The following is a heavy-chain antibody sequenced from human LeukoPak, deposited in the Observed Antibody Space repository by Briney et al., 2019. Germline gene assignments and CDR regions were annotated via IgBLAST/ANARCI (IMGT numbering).Heavy chain of an antibody. V-gene: IGHV1-2*02. CDR2: INPNSGGT. D-gene: IGHD4-23*01. J-gene: IGHJ2*01. Sequence: ASVKVSCKASGYTFTGYYMHCVRQAPGQGLEWMGWINPNSGGTNYAQKFQGRVTMTRDTSISTAYMELSRLRSDDTAVYYCARGGTKVVTPAPSHDLWGRGTLVTVSS. CDR1: GYTFTGYY. CDR3: ARGGTKVVTPAPSHDL.